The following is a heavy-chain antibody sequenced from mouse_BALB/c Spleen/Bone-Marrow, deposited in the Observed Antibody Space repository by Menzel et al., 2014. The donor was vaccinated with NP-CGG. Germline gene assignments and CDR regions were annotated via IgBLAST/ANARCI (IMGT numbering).Heavy chain of an antibody. D-gene: IGHD2-2*01. CDR2: ISSGGGRI. J-gene: IGHJ4*01. CDR3: SRQRGYAYAMDY. Sequence: EVKLVESGGGLVKPGGSLKLSCAASGFAFSGYDMSWVRQIPGKRLEWVAYISSGGGRIYYPDTLKGRYTISRDNAKKTLYQQMSSLKTEDTAMYYCSRQRGYAYAMDYWGQGTSVTVSS. CDR1: GFAFSGYD. V-gene: IGHV5-12-1*01.